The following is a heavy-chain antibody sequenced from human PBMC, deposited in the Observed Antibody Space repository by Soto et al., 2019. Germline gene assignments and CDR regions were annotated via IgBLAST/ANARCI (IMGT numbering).Heavy chain of an antibody. CDR1: GDSFSSNSAA. CDR3: ATDPGVLEYRSSSNAFDI. Sequence: PSKTLSLTCAISGDSFSSNSAAWNWIRQSPSRGLEWLGRTYYRSKWYNDYAVSVKSRITINPDTSKNQFSLQLNSVTPEDTAVYHCATDPGVLEYRSSSNAFDIWAQGIMVYVS. J-gene: IGHJ3*02. V-gene: IGHV6-1*01. D-gene: IGHD6-6*01. CDR2: TYYRSKWYN.